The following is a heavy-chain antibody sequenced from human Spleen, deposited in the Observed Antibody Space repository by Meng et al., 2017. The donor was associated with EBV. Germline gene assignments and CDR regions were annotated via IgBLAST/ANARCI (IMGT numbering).Heavy chain of an antibody. CDR3: ARDLEDGDFDY. D-gene: IGHD5-24*01. CDR2: ISAYNGNR. CDR1: GYRFTSYG. J-gene: IGHJ4*02. Sequence: QVERVQFGAEVKKPGASVKISCKASGYRFTSYGISWVLQAPRQGLEWMGWISAYNGNRNYGQKLQGRVTMTTDTSTSTAYMELRSLRSDDTAVYYCARDLEDGDFDYWGQGTLVTVSS. V-gene: IGHV1-18*01.